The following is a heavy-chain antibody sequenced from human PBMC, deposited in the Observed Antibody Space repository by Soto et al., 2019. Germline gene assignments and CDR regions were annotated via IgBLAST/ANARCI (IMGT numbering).Heavy chain of an antibody. D-gene: IGHD3-10*01. V-gene: IGHV4-39*01. Sequence: SETLSLTCTVSGGSISSSSYYWGWIRQPPGKGLEWIGSIYYSGSTYYNPSLKSRVTTSVDTSKNQFSLKLSSVTAADTAVYYCTRLRMVRGTYNWFDPWGQGTLVTVSS. J-gene: IGHJ5*02. CDR1: GGSISSSSYY. CDR2: IYYSGST. CDR3: TRLRMVRGTYNWFDP.